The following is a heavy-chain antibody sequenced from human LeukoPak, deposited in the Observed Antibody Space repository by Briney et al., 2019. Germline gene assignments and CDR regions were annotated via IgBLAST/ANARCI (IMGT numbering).Heavy chain of an antibody. Sequence: GASVKVSCKASGGTFSSHSIAWVRQAPGQGLEWMGTIIPVFGTADYAQKFQGRVTITADGSTSTVYMELSSLRSDDTAVYYCARGGEIAVAAVTQTFDLGGRATLVTVPS. CDR1: GGTFSSHS. V-gene: IGHV1-69*13. D-gene: IGHD6-19*01. J-gene: IGHJ2*01. CDR3: ARGGEIAVAAVTQTFDL. CDR2: IIPVFGTA.